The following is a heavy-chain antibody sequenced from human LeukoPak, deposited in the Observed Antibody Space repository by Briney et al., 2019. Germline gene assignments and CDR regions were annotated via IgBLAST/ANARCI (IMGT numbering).Heavy chain of an antibody. CDR2: ITSSSSYI. Sequence: GGSLRLSCAASAFNFKTFSTNWVRQAPGKGLEWVSSITSSSSYIYYADSVRGRFTISRDNAKNSLYLQMNSLRAEDTAVYYCARDPGGSYYYYGMDVWGQGTTVTVSS. CDR3: ARDPGGSYYYYGMDV. CDR1: AFNFKTFS. D-gene: IGHD3-10*01. V-gene: IGHV3-21*01. J-gene: IGHJ6*02.